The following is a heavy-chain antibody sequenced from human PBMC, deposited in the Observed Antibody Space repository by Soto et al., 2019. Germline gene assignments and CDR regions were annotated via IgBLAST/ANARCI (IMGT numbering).Heavy chain of an antibody. V-gene: IGHV1-69*13. CDR1: GGTFGSCA. CDR2: IIPIFGTA. D-gene: IGHD5-18*01. Sequence: SVEVSCKASGGTFGSCASRWVRQAPGQGLEWMGGIIPIFGTANYAQKFQGRVTITADESTSTAYMELSSLRSEDTAVYYCARVPEGYPYYYYYGMDVWGQGTTVTVSS. J-gene: IGHJ6*02. CDR3: ARVPEGYPYYYYYGMDV.